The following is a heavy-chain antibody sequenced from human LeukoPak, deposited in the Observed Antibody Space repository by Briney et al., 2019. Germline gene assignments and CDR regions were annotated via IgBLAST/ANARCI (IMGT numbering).Heavy chain of an antibody. Sequence: GGSLRLSCAASGFTFSSYSMNWVRQAPGKGMEWVSYISSSSSTIYYADSVKGRFTISRDNAKNSLYLQMNSLRAEDTAVYYCVSSSWYLVGYWGQGTLVTVSS. V-gene: IGHV3-48*01. D-gene: IGHD6-13*01. CDR1: GFTFSSYS. J-gene: IGHJ4*02. CDR2: ISSSSSTI. CDR3: VSSSWYLVGY.